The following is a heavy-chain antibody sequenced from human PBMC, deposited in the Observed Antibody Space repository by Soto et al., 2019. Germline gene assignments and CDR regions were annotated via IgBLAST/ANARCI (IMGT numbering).Heavy chain of an antibody. CDR1: GGSISSYY. V-gene: IGHV4-59*01. CDR2: IYYSGST. J-gene: IGHJ4*02. D-gene: IGHD3-22*01. CDR3: ASYYYGSSGPFDY. Sequence: TSETLSLTCTVSGGSISSYYWSWIRQPPGKGLEWIGYIYYSGSTNYNPSLKSRVTISVDTSKNQFSLKLSSVTAADTAVYYCASYYYGSSGPFDYWGQGTLVTVSS.